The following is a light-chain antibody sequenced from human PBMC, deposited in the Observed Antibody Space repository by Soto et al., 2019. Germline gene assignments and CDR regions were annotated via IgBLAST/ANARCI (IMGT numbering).Light chain of an antibody. CDR1: QSITTW. J-gene: IGKJ1*01. CDR2: AAS. V-gene: IGKV1-5*01. Sequence: TLSAPVGDRDTITCRASQSITTWLAWYQQKPGKAPKLLIYAASTLQYGVPSRFSGSGSGTEFTLTISSLQPEDFVTYCCKELDSYLSGFGEGTKV. CDR3: KELDSYLSG.